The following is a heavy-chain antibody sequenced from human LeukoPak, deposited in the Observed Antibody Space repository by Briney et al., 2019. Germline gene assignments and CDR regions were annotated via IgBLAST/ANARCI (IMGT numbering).Heavy chain of an antibody. J-gene: IGHJ6*04. CDR1: GFTFNSYA. D-gene: IGHD6-13*01. V-gene: IGHV3-23*01. CDR2: ISGSGGNT. Sequence: PGGSLRLSCAASGFTFNSYAMSWVRQAPGKGLEWVSSISGSGGNTYYADSVKGRFIISRDNSKNTLYLQMNSLRAEDTAVYYRAKCGTRSWSYYYYGMDVWGEGATVTVSS. CDR3: AKCGTRSWSYYYYGMDV.